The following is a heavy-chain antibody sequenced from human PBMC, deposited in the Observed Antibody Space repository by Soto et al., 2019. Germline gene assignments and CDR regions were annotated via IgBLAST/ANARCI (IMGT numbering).Heavy chain of an antibody. CDR1: GGSISSGGYS. Sequence: SETLSLTCAVSGGSISSGGYSWSWIRQPPGKGLEWIGYIYHSGSTYYNPSLKSRVTISVDTSKNQFSLKLSSVTAADTAVYNCARFGTSGCIDYWGQGTQVTVSS. CDR2: IYHSGST. J-gene: IGHJ4*02. CDR3: ARFGTSGCIDY. D-gene: IGHD6-19*01. V-gene: IGHV4-30-2*02.